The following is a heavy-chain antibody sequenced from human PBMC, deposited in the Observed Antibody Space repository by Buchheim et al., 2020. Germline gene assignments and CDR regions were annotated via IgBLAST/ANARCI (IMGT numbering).Heavy chain of an antibody. CDR3: AITNWNSRVNWFDP. CDR2: IYYSGST. D-gene: IGHD1/OR15-1a*01. J-gene: IGHJ5*02. CDR1: GGSISSYY. Sequence: QVQLQESGPGLVKPSETLSLTCTVSGGSISSYYWSWIRQPPGKGLEWIGYIYYSGSTNYNPSLKSRVTISVDTSKNQFSLKLSSVTAADTAVYYCAITNWNSRVNWFDPWGQGTL. V-gene: IGHV4-59*01.